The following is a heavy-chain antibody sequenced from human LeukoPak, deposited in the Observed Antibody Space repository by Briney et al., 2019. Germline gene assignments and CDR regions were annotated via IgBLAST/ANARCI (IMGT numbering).Heavy chain of an antibody. D-gene: IGHD4-17*01. Sequence: PGGSLRLSCAASGFTFSSYAMSWVRQAPGKGLEWVSAISGSGGSTYYADSVKGRFTISRDNSKNTLYLQMNSLRAEATAVYYCAKGRHEVTVTPFDYWGQGTLVTVSS. CDR2: ISGSGGST. V-gene: IGHV3-23*01. CDR1: GFTFSSYA. CDR3: AKGRHEVTVTPFDY. J-gene: IGHJ4*02.